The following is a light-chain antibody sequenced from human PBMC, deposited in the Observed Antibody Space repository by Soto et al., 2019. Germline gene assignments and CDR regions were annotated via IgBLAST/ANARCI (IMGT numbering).Light chain of an antibody. CDR3: SSYTSSSTPWV. Sequence: SVLTQPASVSGSPGQSITISCTGTSSDVGGYNYVSWYQQHPGKAPKLMIYEVSNRPSGVSNRFSGSKSGNTASLTISGLQAEDEADYYCSSYTSSSTPWVFGGGPSSPS. V-gene: IGLV2-14*01. CDR2: EVS. CDR1: SSDVGGYNY. J-gene: IGLJ3*02.